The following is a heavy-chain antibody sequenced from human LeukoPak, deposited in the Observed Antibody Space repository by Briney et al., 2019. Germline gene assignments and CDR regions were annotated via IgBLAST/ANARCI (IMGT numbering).Heavy chain of an antibody. J-gene: IGHJ4*02. CDR2: ISSDSGSI. V-gene: IGHV3-9*03. D-gene: IGHD2-8*01. CDR1: GFTFDVYA. CDR3: AKAVNGGGPPYYFDS. Sequence: PGRSLRLSCAASGFTFDVYAMHWVRQAPGKGLEWVSGISSDSGSIVYADSVRGRFTISRDNAKNSLSLEMNSLRAGDMALYYCAKAVNGGGPPYYFDSWGQGTLVTVSS.